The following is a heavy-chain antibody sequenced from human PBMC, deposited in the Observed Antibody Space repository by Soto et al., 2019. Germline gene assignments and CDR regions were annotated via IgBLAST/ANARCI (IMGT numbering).Heavy chain of an antibody. Sequence: PSETLSLTCTVSGGSISSYYWSWIRQPPGKGLEWIGYIYYSGSTNYNPSLKSRVTISVDTSKNQFSLKLSSVTAADTAVYYCARGEPTSGYDRTAYFDYWGQGTLVTVSS. V-gene: IGHV4-59*01. CDR3: ARGEPTSGYDRTAYFDY. D-gene: IGHD5-12*01. CDR1: GGSISSYY. CDR2: IYYSGST. J-gene: IGHJ4*02.